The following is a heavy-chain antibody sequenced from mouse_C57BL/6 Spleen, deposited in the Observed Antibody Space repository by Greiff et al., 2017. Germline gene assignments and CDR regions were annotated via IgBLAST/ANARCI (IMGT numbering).Heavy chain of an antibody. V-gene: IGHV5-2*01. CDR3: ARHDYDDGTSSWFAD. CDR2: INSDGGST. Sequence: EVKLVESGGGLVQPGESLKLSCESNEYEFPSHDMSWVRKTPEKRLELVAAINSDGGSTYYPDTMERRFIISRDNTKKTLYLQMSSLGSEDTALYYCARHDYDDGTSSWFADWGQGTLVTVSA. J-gene: IGHJ3*01. D-gene: IGHD2-4*01. CDR1: EYEFPSHD.